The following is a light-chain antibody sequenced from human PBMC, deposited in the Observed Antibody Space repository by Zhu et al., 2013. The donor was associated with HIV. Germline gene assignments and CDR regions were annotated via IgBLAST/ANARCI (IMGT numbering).Light chain of an antibody. V-gene: IGLV1-51*01. CDR2: DND. Sequence: QSVLTQPPSVSAAPGQKVTISCSGSSSDIGKNYVFWYQHFPGTAPKLFIYDNDKRPSGIPDRFSASKSGTSATLGITGLQTGDEADYYCATWDSSLNDVVFGGGTKVTVL. CDR3: ATWDSSLNDVV. J-gene: IGLJ2*01. CDR1: SSDIGKNY.